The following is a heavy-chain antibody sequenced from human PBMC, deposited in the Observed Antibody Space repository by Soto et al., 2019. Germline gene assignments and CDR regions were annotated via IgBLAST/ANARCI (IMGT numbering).Heavy chain of an antibody. J-gene: IGHJ6*02. Sequence: LSLTCTVSGGSISSYYWSWIRQPPGKGLEWIGYIYYSGSTNYNPSLKSRVTISVDTSKNQFSLKLSSVTAADTAVYYCARERRGYYGMDVWGQGTTVTVSS. CDR2: IYYSGST. CDR3: ARERRGYYGMDV. CDR1: GGSISSYY. V-gene: IGHV4-59*01.